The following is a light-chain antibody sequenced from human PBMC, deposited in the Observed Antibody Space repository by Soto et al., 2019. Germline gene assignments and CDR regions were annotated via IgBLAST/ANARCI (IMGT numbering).Light chain of an antibody. CDR2: DAS. CDR1: QSISSW. V-gene: IGKV1-5*01. CDR3: QEYHSYTGT. Sequence: DIHMTQSPSTLSASVGDRVTITCRASQSISSWLAWYQQKPGKAPKLLIYDASSLESGVPSRFSGSGSGTESTLTPSTPQHDAFDNYYCQEYHSYTGTFGKGTKVDI. J-gene: IGKJ1*01.